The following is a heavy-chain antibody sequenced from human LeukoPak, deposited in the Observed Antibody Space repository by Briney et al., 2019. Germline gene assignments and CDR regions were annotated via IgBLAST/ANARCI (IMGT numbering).Heavy chain of an antibody. Sequence: VASVKVSCKASGYTFTTFYMHWVRQAPGLGLEWMGIINPSGSSTSYAQNFQGRVTMTRDTSTTTVYTELSSLRSDDTAVYYCARGGSGSKNRQIDYWGQGTLVTVSS. D-gene: IGHD5-12*01. CDR3: ARGGSGSKNRQIDY. V-gene: IGHV1-46*01. CDR2: INPSGSST. CDR1: GYTFTTFY. J-gene: IGHJ4*02.